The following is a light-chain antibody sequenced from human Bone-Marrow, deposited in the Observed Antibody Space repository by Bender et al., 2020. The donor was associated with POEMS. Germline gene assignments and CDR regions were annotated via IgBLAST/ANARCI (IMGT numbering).Light chain of an antibody. J-gene: IGLJ3*02. Sequence: QSALTQPASVSGSPGQSITISCTGSSSDVGGYNLVSWYQHHPGKAPKLMIYEGSNRPSGVSNRFSGSKSGNTASLTISGLQAEDEADYYCQSYDNSLGGWVFGGGTKLTVL. CDR1: SSDVGGYNL. CDR2: EGS. V-gene: IGLV2-14*02. CDR3: QSYDNSLGGWV.